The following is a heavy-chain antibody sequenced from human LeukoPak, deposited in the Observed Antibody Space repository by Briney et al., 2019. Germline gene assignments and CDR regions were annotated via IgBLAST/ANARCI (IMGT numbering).Heavy chain of an antibody. D-gene: IGHD3-10*01. J-gene: IGHJ5*02. CDR2: IYSGRT. V-gene: IGHV4-39*01. CDR1: GASISSNIYY. CDR3: ARRGGANWFDP. Sequence: PTETLSLTCTVSGASISSNIYYWGWIRQPPGKGLEWIGSIYSGRTYYNPSLKSRVTISVDTSKNQFSLKLSSVTAADTAVYYCARRGGANWFDPWGQGTLVTVSS.